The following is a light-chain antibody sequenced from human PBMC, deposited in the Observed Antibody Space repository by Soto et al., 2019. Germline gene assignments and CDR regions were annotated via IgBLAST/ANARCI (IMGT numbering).Light chain of an antibody. V-gene: IGLV1-51*01. CDR1: NTNIGSGYNY. CDR2: ENN. CDR3: GTWDSNLRAGV. J-gene: IGLJ3*02. Sequence: QSVLTQSPSVSAAPGQRVTISCSGSNTNIGSGYNYVSWYQQFPGTAPTLLIYENNQRPSEIPDRFSGSKSGTSATLDIAGLQTGDEATYYCGTWDSNLRAGVFGGGTQLTVL.